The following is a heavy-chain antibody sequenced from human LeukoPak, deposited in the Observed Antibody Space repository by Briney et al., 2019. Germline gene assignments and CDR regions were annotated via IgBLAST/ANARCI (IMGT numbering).Heavy chain of an antibody. CDR2: IYYSGST. D-gene: IGHD6-6*01. CDR3: ARWSGSVTARNYYYMDV. Sequence: MSSETLSLTCTVSGGSISSSSYYWGWIRQPPGKGLEWIGSIYYSGSTYYNPSLKSRVTISVDTSKNQFSLKLSSVTAADTAVYYCARWSGSVTARNYYYMDVWGEGTTVTVSS. J-gene: IGHJ6*03. CDR1: GGSISSSSYY. V-gene: IGHV4-39*07.